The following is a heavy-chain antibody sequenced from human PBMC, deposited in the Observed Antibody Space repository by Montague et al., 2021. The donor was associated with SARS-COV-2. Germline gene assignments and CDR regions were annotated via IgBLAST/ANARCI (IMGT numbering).Heavy chain of an antibody. CDR3: AGRLPQYTSGWYFDQ. CDR2: LSYSGRP. J-gene: IGHJ4*02. V-gene: IGHV4-59*08. Sequence: SETLSLTCDFAGGSFRDYAWSWIRQPPGKRLEWIGYLSYSGRPIXXPSLESRVSISVDTSKNQFSLRLRSVIAADTAVYYCAGRLPQYTSGWYFDQWGQGNLGAVPS. CDR1: GGSFRDYA. D-gene: IGHD6-19*01.